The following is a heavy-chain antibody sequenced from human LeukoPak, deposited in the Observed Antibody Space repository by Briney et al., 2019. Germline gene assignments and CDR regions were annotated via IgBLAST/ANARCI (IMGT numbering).Heavy chain of an antibody. CDR1: GGSISSYY. CDR3: AIMGAGRNYDSSGYHVDY. D-gene: IGHD3-22*01. V-gene: IGHV4-59*12. J-gene: IGHJ4*01. CDR2: IYYSAST. Sequence: SETLSLTCTVSGGSISSYYWSWIRQPPGKVLEWIGNIYYSASTNYNPSLKSRVTISVDTSNNQFSLQLSSVTAADTAVYYCAIMGAGRNYDSSGYHVDYWGQGTLVTVSS.